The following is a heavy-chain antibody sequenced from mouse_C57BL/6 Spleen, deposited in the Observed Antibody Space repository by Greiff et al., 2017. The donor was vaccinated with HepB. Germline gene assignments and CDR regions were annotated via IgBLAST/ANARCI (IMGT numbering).Heavy chain of an antibody. D-gene: IGHD2-5*01. CDR3: ARGYSNYGAWFAY. Sequence: EVKLMESEGGLVQPGSSMKLSCTASGFTFSDYYMAWVRQVPEKGLEWVANINYDGSSTYYLDSLKSRFIISRDSAKNILYLQMSSLKSEDTATYYCARGYSNYGAWFAYWGQGTLVTVSA. CDR2: INYDGSST. J-gene: IGHJ3*01. CDR1: GFTFSDYY. V-gene: IGHV5-16*01.